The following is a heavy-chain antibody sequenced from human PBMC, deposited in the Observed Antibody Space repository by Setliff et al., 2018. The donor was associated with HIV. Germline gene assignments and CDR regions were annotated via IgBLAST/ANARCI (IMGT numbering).Heavy chain of an antibody. V-gene: IGHV4-4*02. CDR2: IYQSGHT. D-gene: IGHD1-20*01. J-gene: IGHJ6*03. Sequence: SETLSLTCTVSGDSISTNHWWSWVRQPPGKGLEWIGEIYQSGHTNYNPSLKSRVTISVDRSKNQFSLMLSSVTAADTALYFCARTDEHNNFCGREHFYYMDVWGEGTMVTVSS. CDR1: GDSISTNHW. CDR3: ARTDEHNNFCGREHFYYMDV.